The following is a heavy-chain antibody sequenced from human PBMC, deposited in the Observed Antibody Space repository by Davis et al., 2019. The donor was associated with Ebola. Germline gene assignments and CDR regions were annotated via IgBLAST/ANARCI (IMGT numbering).Heavy chain of an antibody. D-gene: IGHD3-16*02. Sequence: AASVKVSCKASGNTFTTFHIHWVRQAPGQGLEWVGWINPNSGDTNYAQKFRGWVTLTRDTSITTAYMEFSRLKSDDTAVYFCARDNADFGMDVWGQGTTVTVSS. CDR2: INPNSGDT. CDR3: ARDNADFGMDV. V-gene: IGHV1-2*04. J-gene: IGHJ6*02. CDR1: GNTFTTFH.